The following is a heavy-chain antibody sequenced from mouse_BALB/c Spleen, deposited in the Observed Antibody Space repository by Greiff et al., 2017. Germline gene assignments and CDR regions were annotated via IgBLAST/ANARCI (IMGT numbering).Heavy chain of an antibody. CDR3: ARGGYRAMDY. D-gene: IGHD2-2*01. CDR1: GYTFTSYW. CDR2: INPSNGRT. Sequence: QVQLQQPGAELVKPGASVKLSCKASGYTFTSYWMHWVKQRPGQGLEWIGEINPSNGRTNYNEKFKSKATLTVDKSSSTAYMQLSSLTSEDSAVYYCARGGYRAMDYWGQGTSVTVSS. V-gene: IGHV1S81*02. J-gene: IGHJ4*01.